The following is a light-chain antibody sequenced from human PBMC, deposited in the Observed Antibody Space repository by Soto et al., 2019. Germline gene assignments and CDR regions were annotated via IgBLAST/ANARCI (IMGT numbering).Light chain of an antibody. CDR2: KGT. CDR3: CSYAPEGTYV. V-gene: IGLV2-23*01. J-gene: IGLJ1*01. Sequence: QSVLAQPASVSGSPGQSITISCTGTSSDVGAYNSVSWYQQHPHRAPQVIIYKGTQRPSGVSNRFSGSTSGNAASLTISALQTDDQADYFCCSYAPEGTYVCGTGTKVTVL. CDR1: SSDVGAYNS.